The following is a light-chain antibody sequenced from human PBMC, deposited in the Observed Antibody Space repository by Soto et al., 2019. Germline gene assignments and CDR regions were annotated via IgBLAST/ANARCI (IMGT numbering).Light chain of an antibody. CDR2: EVS. J-gene: IGLJ1*01. V-gene: IGLV2-14*01. CDR3: CSYAGKNFPFYV. CDR1: TSDIGAYNY. Sequence: QSVLTQPASVSGSPGQSITISCTGTTSDIGAYNYVSWYQQHAGNAPKLIIYEVSHRPSGVSPRFSGSKSGNTASLTISGLQAEDEADYFCCSYAGKNFPFYVFGTGTKVTVL.